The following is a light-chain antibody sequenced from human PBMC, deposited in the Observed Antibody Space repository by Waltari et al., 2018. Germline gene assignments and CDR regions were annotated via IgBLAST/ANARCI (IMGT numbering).Light chain of an antibody. CDR2: GAS. CDR3: QHYNDWPPWT. CDR1: QHINMN. J-gene: IGKJ1*01. Sequence: DIVLTQSPATLSLSPGERATLSCRASQHINMNLAWYQQKPGQAPRLLFYGASTRESGVPARCSGSGSGTEFTLTISSLQSEDFGLYYCQHYNDWPPWTFGQGTRVE. V-gene: IGKV3-15*01.